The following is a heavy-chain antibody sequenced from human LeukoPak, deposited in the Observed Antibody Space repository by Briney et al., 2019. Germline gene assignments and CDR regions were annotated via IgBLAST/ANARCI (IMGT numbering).Heavy chain of an antibody. J-gene: IGHJ4*02. Sequence: PSETLSLTCAVYGGSFSGYYWSRIRQPPGKGLEWIGEINHSGSTNYNPSLKSRVTISVDTSRNQFSLKLSSVTAADTAVYYCARGRYYDFWSGYSGYDYWGQGTLVTVSS. CDR2: INHSGST. V-gene: IGHV4-34*01. CDR1: GGSFSGYY. D-gene: IGHD3-3*01. CDR3: ARGRYYDFWSGYSGYDY.